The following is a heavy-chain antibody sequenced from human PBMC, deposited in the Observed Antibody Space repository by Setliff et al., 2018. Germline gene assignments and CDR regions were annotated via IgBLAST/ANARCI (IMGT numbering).Heavy chain of an antibody. V-gene: IGHV4-39*01. CDR3: ARHKSNGSGSYPSLYMDV. CDR1: GGSIRSGNYY. Sequence: SETLSLTCRVSGGSIRSGNYYWGLIRQPPGKGLEWVATIYYSGSTYSNPSLKSRLIISVDAPDNQFSVKLSSVTAAGTAVYYCARHKSNGSGSYPSLYMDVWGKGIMVTVSS. J-gene: IGHJ6*03. D-gene: IGHD3-10*01. CDR2: IYYSGST.